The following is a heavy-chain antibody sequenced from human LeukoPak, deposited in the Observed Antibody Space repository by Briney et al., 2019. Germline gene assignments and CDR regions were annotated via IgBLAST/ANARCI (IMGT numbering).Heavy chain of an antibody. Sequence: ASVKVSCKASGYTFTSYGISWVRQAPGQGLEWMGWINPNSGGTNYAQKFQGRVTMTRDTSISTAYMELSRLRSDDTAVYYCARGPSYDYVWGSYRFDYWGQGTLVTVSS. D-gene: IGHD3-16*02. V-gene: IGHV1-2*02. CDR2: INPNSGGT. CDR3: ARGPSYDYVWGSYRFDY. J-gene: IGHJ4*02. CDR1: GYTFTSYG.